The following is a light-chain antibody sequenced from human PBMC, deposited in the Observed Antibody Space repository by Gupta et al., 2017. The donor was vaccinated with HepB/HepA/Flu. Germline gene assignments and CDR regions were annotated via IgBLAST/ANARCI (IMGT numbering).Light chain of an antibody. J-gene: IGLJ3*02. V-gene: IGLV1-36*01. CDR1: SSNIGNNA. CDR2: YDD. CDR3: AAWDDSLNGPV. Sequence: SVLTQPPSVSAAPRQRVTISCSGSSSNIGNNAVNWYQQLPGQAPKLLIYYDDLRPSGVSDRFSGSKSGTSASLAISGLQSEDEADYYCAAWDDSLNGPVFGGGTKLTVL.